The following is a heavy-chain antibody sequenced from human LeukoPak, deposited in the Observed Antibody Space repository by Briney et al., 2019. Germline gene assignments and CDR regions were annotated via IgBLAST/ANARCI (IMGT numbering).Heavy chain of an antibody. CDR3: ARGRYCSADICSGGDAFDI. Sequence: SETLSLTCTVSGGSINNYYWSWIRQPAGKGLEWIGRIYTRGSTNYNPSLKSRVTMSVDTSKNQFSLQLSSVTAADTAVYYCARGRYCSADICSGGDAFDIWGQGTMVSVSS. D-gene: IGHD2-15*01. CDR1: GGSINNYY. V-gene: IGHV4-4*07. CDR2: IYTRGST. J-gene: IGHJ3*02.